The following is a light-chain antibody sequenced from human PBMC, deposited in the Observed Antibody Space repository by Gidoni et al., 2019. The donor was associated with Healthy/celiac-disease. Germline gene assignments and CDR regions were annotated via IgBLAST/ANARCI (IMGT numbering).Light chain of an antibody. CDR1: QSVYSNY. V-gene: IGKV3-20*01. CDR2: GAS. Sequence: EIVLTQSPGTLSLSPGDRATLYCRASQSVYSNYLAWYQQRPGQSPRLLSYGASNRATDIPERFSGSGSGTDFTLSISRLEPEDFGVYYCQQYGGSPAAYTFGQGTKLEIK. J-gene: IGKJ2*01. CDR3: QQYGGSPAAYT.